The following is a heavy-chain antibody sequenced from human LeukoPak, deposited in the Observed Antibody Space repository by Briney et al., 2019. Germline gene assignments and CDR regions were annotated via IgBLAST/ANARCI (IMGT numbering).Heavy chain of an antibody. CDR1: GFTFSSYA. Sequence: GGSLRLSCAASGFTFSSYAMHWVRQAPGKGLEWVAVISYDGSNKYYADSVKGRFTISRGNSKNTLYLQMNSLRAEDTAVYYCARDRGYSGYDALDYWGQGTLVTVSS. D-gene: IGHD5-12*01. CDR2: ISYDGSNK. CDR3: ARDRGYSGYDALDY. V-gene: IGHV3-30-3*01. J-gene: IGHJ4*02.